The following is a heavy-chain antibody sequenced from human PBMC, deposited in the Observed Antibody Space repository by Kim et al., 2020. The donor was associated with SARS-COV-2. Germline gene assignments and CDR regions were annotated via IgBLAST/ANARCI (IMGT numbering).Heavy chain of an antibody. Sequence: GGSLRLSCAASGFTFSSYAMHWVRQAPGKGLEWVAVISYDGSNKYYADSVKGRFTISRDNSKNTLYLQMNSLRAEDTAVYYCAREGRVVTMVRGMDVWGQGTTVTVSS. V-gene: IGHV3-30-3*01. CDR2: ISYDGSNK. CDR3: AREGRVVTMVRGMDV. D-gene: IGHD3-10*01. CDR1: GFTFSSYA. J-gene: IGHJ6*02.